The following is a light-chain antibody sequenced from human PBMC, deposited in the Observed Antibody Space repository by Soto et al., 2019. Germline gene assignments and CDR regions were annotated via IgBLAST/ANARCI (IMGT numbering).Light chain of an antibody. CDR1: QSVSSSY. V-gene: IGKV3-20*01. CDR3: QQYCSSPWT. CDR2: GAS. J-gene: IGKJ1*01. Sequence: EIVLTQSPGTLSLSPGERATLSCRASQSVSSSYLAWYQQKPGQAPRPLIYGASSRAIGIPDRFSGSGSGTDFTLTISSLDPEDFAVYYWQQYCSSPWTFGQGTKVEIK.